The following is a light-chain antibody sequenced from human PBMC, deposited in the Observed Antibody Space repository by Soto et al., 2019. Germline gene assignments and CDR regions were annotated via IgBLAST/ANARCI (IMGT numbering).Light chain of an antibody. J-gene: IGKJ5*01. CDR3: QQRSNWRIT. CDR2: DAS. Sequence: EIVLTHSPATLSLSPCERATLSPRASQSVSSYLAWYQQKPGQAPRLLIYDASNRATGIPARFSGSGSGTDFTLTISSLEPEDFAVYYCQQRSNWRITFGQGTRLEN. CDR1: QSVSSY. V-gene: IGKV3-11*01.